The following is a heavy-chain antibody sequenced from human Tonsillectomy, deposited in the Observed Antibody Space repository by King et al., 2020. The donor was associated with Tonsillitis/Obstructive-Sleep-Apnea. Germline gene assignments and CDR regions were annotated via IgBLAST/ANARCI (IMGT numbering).Heavy chain of an antibody. J-gene: IGHJ6*03. D-gene: IGHD2-2*01. Sequence: QLVQSGGGVVQPGRSLRLSCAASGFIFSNHNMHWVRQAPGKGLEWVAVIAYDGSNKYYADSVKGRFTISRDNSKNTLYLQMHSLRAEDTAVYYCARESDCSSSSCHYYYYMDVWGKGTTVTVSS. CDR2: IAYDGSNK. CDR3: ARESDCSSSSCHYYYYMDV. CDR1: GFIFSNHN. V-gene: IGHV3-30-3*01.